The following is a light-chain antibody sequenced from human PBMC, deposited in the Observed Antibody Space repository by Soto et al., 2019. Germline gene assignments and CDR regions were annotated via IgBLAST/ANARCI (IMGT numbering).Light chain of an antibody. CDR2: GAS. CDR1: QSVSSSY. V-gene: IGKV3-20*01. Sequence: IELTQSPGTLSLSPGERVTLSCRASQSVSSSYLAWYQPIPGQAPRLLIYGASSRATGIPDRFSGSGSGTDFTLTISRLEPEDFAVYYCQQYGSSPRTFGQGTKVEI. J-gene: IGKJ1*01. CDR3: QQYGSSPRT.